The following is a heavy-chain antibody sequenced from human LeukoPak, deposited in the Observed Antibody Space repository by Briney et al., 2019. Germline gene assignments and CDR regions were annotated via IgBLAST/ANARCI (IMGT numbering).Heavy chain of an antibody. CDR2: ISYDGSNK. CDR3: AKDLDSSGWTIDY. V-gene: IGHV3-30*18. D-gene: IGHD6-19*01. Sequence: GGSLRLSCVASGFTFSSYGMHWVRQAPGKGLEWVAVISYDGSNKYYADSVKGRFTISRDNSKNTLYLQMNSLRAEDTAVYYCAKDLDSSGWTIDYWGQGTLVTVSS. J-gene: IGHJ4*02. CDR1: GFTFSSYG.